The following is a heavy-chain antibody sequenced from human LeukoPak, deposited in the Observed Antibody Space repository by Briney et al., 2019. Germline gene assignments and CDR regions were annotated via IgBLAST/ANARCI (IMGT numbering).Heavy chain of an antibody. J-gene: IGHJ6*03. Sequence: ASVKVSCKASGYIFTDYAIHWLRQAPGQRPEWMGWMNAGNGNTKYSQKFQGRITLIRDTSAATAYMELSSLRHDDLAVYYCARGRGTSGSDRDFYYYYYMDVWGKGTTVTVSS. D-gene: IGHD2-15*01. CDR2: MNAGNGNT. CDR3: ARGRGTSGSDRDFYYYYYMDV. V-gene: IGHV1-3*01. CDR1: GYIFTDYA.